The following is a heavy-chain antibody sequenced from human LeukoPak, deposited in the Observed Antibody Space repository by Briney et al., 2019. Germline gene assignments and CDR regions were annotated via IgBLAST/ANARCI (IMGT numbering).Heavy chain of an antibody. CDR2: IISGSNSI. V-gene: IGHV3-48*01. CDR3: AREYEEGGLSYHYDSSGYFDY. CDR1: GFTFSHYS. D-gene: IGHD3-22*01. Sequence: GGSLRLSCVASGFTFSHYSMNWVRQAPGKGLEWVSYIISGSNSIYYADSVKGRFTISRDNAKNSLYLQMNSLRAEDTAVYYCAREYEEGGLSYHYDSSGYFDYWGQGTLVTVSS. J-gene: IGHJ4*02.